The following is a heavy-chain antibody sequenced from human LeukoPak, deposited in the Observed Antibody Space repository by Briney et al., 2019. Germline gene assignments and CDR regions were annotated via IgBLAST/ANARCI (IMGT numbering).Heavy chain of an antibody. CDR1: GGTFSSYA. CDR2: IIPIFGIA. Sequence: SVKVSCEASGGTFSSYAISWVRQAPGQGLEWMGRIIPIFGIANYAQKFQGRVTITADKSTSTAYMELSSLRFEDTAVYYCARGPEGGGIWGQGTLVTVSS. J-gene: IGHJ4*02. D-gene: IGHD3-16*01. V-gene: IGHV1-69*04. CDR3: ARGPEGGGI.